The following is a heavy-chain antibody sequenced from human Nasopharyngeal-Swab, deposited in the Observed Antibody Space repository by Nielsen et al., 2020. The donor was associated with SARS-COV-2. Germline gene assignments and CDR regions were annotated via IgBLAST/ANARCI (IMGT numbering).Heavy chain of an antibody. J-gene: IGHJ4*02. CDR1: GFTFNSYV. Sequence: GESLKISCAASGFTFNSYVMIWVRQAPGEGLEWVSYITVSGDATNYADSVKGRFTISRDNSKNTVSLQMNSLRAEDTAVYYCAKAGGYYYGSGRLYSDYWGQGTLVTVSS. D-gene: IGHD3-10*01. CDR3: AKAGGYYYGSGRLYSDY. V-gene: IGHV3-23*01. CDR2: ITVSGDAT.